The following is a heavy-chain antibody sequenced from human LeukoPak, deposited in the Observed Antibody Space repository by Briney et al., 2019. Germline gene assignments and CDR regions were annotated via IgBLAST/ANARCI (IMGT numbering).Heavy chain of an antibody. CDR3: ARDIPRAVAGTSFFDY. V-gene: IGHV3-21*01. J-gene: IGHJ4*02. Sequence: KTGGSLRLSCAASGFTFSSYSMNWVRQAPGKGLEWVSSISSSSSYIYYADSVKGRFTISRDNAKNSLYLQMNSLRAEDTAVYYCARDIPRAVAGTSFFDYWGQGTLVTVSS. CDR1: GFTFSSYS. CDR2: ISSSSSYI. D-gene: IGHD6-19*01.